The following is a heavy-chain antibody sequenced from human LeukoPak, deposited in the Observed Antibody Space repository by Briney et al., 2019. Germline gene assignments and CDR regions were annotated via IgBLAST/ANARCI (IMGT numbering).Heavy chain of an antibody. V-gene: IGHV3-7*04. Sequence: GGSLRLSCAASGFTFTNDFMTWVRQAPGKGLEWVANMRVDGTDIHYADSVKGRFTISSDNARNSLYLQMNTLRAGDTAVYYCARGRGWTYDSWGRGTLVTVSS. CDR1: GFTFTNDF. CDR2: MRVDGTDI. CDR3: ARGRGWTYDS. J-gene: IGHJ4*02. D-gene: IGHD6-19*01.